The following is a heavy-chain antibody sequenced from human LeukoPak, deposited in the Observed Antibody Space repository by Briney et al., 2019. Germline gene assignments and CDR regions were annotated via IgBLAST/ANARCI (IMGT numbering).Heavy chain of an antibody. CDR3: ARDRPMVYAIPDYYYYYGMDV. Sequence: SETLSLTCTVSGGSISSYYWSWIRQPAGKGLEWIGRIYTSGSTNYNPSLKSRVTMSVDTSKNQFSLKLSSVTAADTAVYYCARDRPMVYAIPDYYYYYGMDVWGQGTTVTVSS. CDR2: IYTSGST. D-gene: IGHD2-8*01. J-gene: IGHJ6*02. V-gene: IGHV4-4*07. CDR1: GGSISSYY.